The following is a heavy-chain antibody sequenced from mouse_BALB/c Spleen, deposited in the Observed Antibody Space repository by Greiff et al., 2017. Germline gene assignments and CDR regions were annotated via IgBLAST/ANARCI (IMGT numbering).Heavy chain of an antibody. CDR3: ARDGDGYYVNYAMDY. Sequence: EVQGVESGGGLVQPGGSLRLSCATSGFTFTDYYMSWVRQPPGKALEWLGFIRNKANGYTTEYSASVKGRFTISRDNSQSILYLQMNTLRAEDSATYYCARDGDGYYVNYAMDYWGQGTSVTVSS. V-gene: IGHV7-3*02. CDR2: IRNKANGYTT. J-gene: IGHJ4*01. CDR1: GFTFTDYY. D-gene: IGHD2-3*01.